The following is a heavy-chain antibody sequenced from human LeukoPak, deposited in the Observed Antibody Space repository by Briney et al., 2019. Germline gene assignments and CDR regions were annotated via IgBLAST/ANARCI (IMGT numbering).Heavy chain of an antibody. V-gene: IGHV3-30*02. J-gene: IGHJ4*02. CDR3: VCYIVGAKRSFDY. Sequence: GGSLRLSCAASRFTFSTYGMHWVRQAPGKGLEWVAFIRYDGNNKYYADSVKGRFAISRDNAQNSLYLQMNSLRAEDTAVYYCVCYIVGAKRSFDYWGQGTLVTVSS. CDR1: RFTFSTYG. CDR2: IRYDGNNK. D-gene: IGHD1-26*01.